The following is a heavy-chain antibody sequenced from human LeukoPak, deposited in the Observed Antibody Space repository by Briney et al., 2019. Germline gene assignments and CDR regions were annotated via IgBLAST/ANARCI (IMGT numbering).Heavy chain of an antibody. D-gene: IGHD6-19*01. Sequence: PGGSLRLSCAASGFTFSSYAMSWVRQAPGKGLEWVSAISGRVGSTYYADSVKGRFTISRDNSKNTLYLQMNSLRAEDTAVYYCAKDRQWLARESFDYWGQGTLVTVSS. CDR1: GFTFSSYA. CDR3: AKDRQWLARESFDY. CDR2: ISGRVGST. J-gene: IGHJ4*02. V-gene: IGHV3-23*01.